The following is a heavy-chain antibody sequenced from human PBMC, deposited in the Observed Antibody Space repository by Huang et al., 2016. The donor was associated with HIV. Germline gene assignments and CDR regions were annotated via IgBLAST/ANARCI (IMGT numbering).Heavy chain of an antibody. V-gene: IGHV1-69*13. J-gene: IGHJ4*02. CDR1: GGTFTTYT. CDR2: INPMFGTP. Sequence: QVQLVQSGAEVKKPGSSVKVSCKASGGTFTTYTITWVPQAPGQGLEWMGGINPMFGTPNYAQKFQGRVTITADESTSTAYMELSSLRSEDTAVYYCAREYYYDNSGYYFDYWGQGTLVTVSS. D-gene: IGHD3-22*01. CDR3: AREYYYDNSGYYFDY.